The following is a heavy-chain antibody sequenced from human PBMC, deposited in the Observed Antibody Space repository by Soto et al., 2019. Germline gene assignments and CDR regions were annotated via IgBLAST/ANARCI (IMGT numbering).Heavy chain of an antibody. CDR1: GGTFSSYA. V-gene: IGHV1-69*01. Sequence: QVQLVQSGAEVKKPGSSVKVSCKASGGTFSSYAISWVRQAPGQGLEWMGGLIPISGTANYAQKYQGRVTITADECTSTAYMELSSLRSEETAVYDCARSQGSSTSLEIYYYYYYGMDVWGQGTTVTVSS. CDR3: ARSQGSSTSLEIYYYYYYGMDV. D-gene: IGHD2-2*01. J-gene: IGHJ6*02. CDR2: LIPISGTA.